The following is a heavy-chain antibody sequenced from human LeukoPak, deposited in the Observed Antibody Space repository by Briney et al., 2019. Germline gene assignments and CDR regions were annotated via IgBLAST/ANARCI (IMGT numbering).Heavy chain of an antibody. D-gene: IGHD6-19*01. Sequence: LPGGSLRLSCATSGFTFSSYAMSWIRQAPGKGLEWVSAISGSGGSTYYADSVKGRFTISRDNSKNTLYLQMNSLRAEDTAVYYCAKSPMGSGWYSGGSDYWGQGTLVTVSS. CDR1: GFTFSSYA. V-gene: IGHV3-23*01. CDR2: ISGSGGST. J-gene: IGHJ4*02. CDR3: AKSPMGSGWYSGGSDY.